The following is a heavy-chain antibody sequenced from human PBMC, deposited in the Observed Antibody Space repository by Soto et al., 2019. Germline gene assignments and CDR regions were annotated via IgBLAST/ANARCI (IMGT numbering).Heavy chain of an antibody. Sequence: QVQLVQSGAEVKKPRASVKVSCKASGYTFTSYGISWVRQAPGQGLEWMGWISAYNGNTNYAQKLQGRVTMTTDTSTSTAYMELRSLRSDDTAVYYCARAIPGYCSSTSCYGDWFDPWGQGTLVTVSS. CDR3: ARAIPGYCSSTSCYGDWFDP. D-gene: IGHD2-2*01. CDR2: ISAYNGNT. J-gene: IGHJ5*02. V-gene: IGHV1-18*01. CDR1: GYTFTSYG.